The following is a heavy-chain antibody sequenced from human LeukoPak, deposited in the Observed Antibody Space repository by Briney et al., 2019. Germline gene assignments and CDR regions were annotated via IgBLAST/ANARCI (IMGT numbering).Heavy chain of an antibody. V-gene: IGHV1-2*02. J-gene: IGHJ6*02. D-gene: IGHD3-10*01. CDR1: GYTFTGYY. CDR3: ARGMVRGHDYYYYYYGMDV. CDR2: INPNSGGT. Sequence: GASVKVSCKASGYTFTGYYMHWVRQAPGQGLEWMGWINPNSGGTNYAQKFQGRVTMTRDTSISTAYMELSRLRSEDTAVYYCARGMVRGHDYYYYYYGMDVWGQGTTVTVSS.